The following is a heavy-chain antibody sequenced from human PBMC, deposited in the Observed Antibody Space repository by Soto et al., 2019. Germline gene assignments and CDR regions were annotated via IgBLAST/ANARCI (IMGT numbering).Heavy chain of an antibody. CDR3: ARDADTTGHYSHFDL. D-gene: IGHD3-9*01. CDR1: GFTFSYYG. V-gene: IGHV3-33*08. J-gene: IGHJ4*02. Sequence: QVQLVESGGGVVKPGGSLRLSCAASGFTFSYYGFHWVRQAPGKGLEWVAVMHTGGNEKYYVDSVKGRFTVSRDDSMNMVYLEMSGLRAEDTAEYFCARDADTTGHYSHFDLWGRGALVAVS. CDR2: MHTGGNEK.